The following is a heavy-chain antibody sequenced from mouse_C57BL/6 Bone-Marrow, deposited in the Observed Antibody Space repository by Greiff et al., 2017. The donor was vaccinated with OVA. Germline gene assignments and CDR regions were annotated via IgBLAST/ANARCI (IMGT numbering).Heavy chain of an antibody. J-gene: IGHJ4*01. Sequence: QVQLKQSGPGLVQPSQCLSITCTVSGFSLTSYGVHWVRQPPGKGLEWLGVIWSGGSTDYNAAFISRLSISKDTAKLQVFFNMNTLQADDTAIYYCAKIPPLFYAMDYWGQGTSVTVSS. CDR3: AKIPPLFYAMDY. CDR1: GFSLTSYG. D-gene: IGHD1-1*01. V-gene: IGHV2-4*01. CDR2: IWSGGST.